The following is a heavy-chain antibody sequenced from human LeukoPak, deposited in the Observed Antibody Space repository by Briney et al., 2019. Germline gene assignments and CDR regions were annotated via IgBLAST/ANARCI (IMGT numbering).Heavy chain of an antibody. Sequence: GSLRLSCAVSGFTFSSFAMNWVRQAPGKGLEWVSAIGGGGASTYYGDSVKGRFTISRDNSKNTLFLQMHSLRAEDTALYYCARLSSGVTDTWGQGVLVTVSS. V-gene: IGHV3-23*01. CDR1: GFTFSSFA. D-gene: IGHD3-22*01. J-gene: IGHJ4*02. CDR3: ARLSSGVTDT. CDR2: IGGGGAST.